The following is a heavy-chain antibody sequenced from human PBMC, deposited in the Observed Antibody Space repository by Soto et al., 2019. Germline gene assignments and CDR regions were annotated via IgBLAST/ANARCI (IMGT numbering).Heavy chain of an antibody. CDR3: TSDRFLEWLRVFYP. J-gene: IGHJ5*02. CDR2: IRSKAYGVTT. V-gene: IGHV3-49*03. Sequence: GGSLRLSCTASGFTFGDYAMSWFRPAQGKGLEWVGFIRSKAYGVTTEYAASVKGRFTLSTDDPKSIAYLQXSSRKTEDTAAYDCTSDRFLEWLRVFYPSGQGTPVTVSS. CDR1: GFTFGDYA. D-gene: IGHD3-3*01.